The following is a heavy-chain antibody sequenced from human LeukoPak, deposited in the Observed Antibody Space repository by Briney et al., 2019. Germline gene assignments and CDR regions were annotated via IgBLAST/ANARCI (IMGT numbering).Heavy chain of an antibody. D-gene: IGHD6-19*01. CDR2: ISYDGSNK. CDR1: GFTFSSYG. J-gene: IGHJ3*02. CDR3: ARDESPGDNNGWYDAFDI. Sequence: GGSLRLSCAASGFTFSSYGMHWVRQAPGKGLEWVAVISYDGSNKYYADSVKGRFTISRDNSKSTLYLQMNSLRAEDTALYYCARDESPGDNNGWYDAFDIWGQGTMVTVSS. V-gene: IGHV3-30*03.